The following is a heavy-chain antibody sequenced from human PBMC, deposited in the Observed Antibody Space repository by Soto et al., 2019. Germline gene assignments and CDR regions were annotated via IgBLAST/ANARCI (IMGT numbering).Heavy chain of an antibody. CDR3: ARDRLMATAGTARHYFGLDV. J-gene: IGHJ6*02. Sequence: SETLSLTCTVSGGSIRSGGYYWSWVRQNPRRGLEWIGNIYYSGNTYYNPSLKSRLTISVDTSKNQFSLNLSSVTAADTAVYYCARDRLMATAGTARHYFGLDVWGQGTTVTV. D-gene: IGHD5-18*01. CDR2: IYYSGNT. V-gene: IGHV4-31*03. CDR1: GGSIRSGGYY.